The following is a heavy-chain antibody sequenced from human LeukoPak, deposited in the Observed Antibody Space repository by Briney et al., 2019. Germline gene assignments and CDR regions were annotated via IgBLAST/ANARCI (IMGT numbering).Heavy chain of an antibody. CDR3: ARFGYSSGWYYFDY. Sequence: ASVKVSCKASGYTFTSYGMSWVRQAPGQGLEWMGWISAYNGNTNYAQKLQGRVTMTTDTSTSTAYMELRSLRSDDTAVYYCARFGYSSGWYYFDYWGQGTLVTVSS. J-gene: IGHJ4*02. CDR2: ISAYNGNT. D-gene: IGHD6-19*01. V-gene: IGHV1-18*01. CDR1: GYTFTSYG.